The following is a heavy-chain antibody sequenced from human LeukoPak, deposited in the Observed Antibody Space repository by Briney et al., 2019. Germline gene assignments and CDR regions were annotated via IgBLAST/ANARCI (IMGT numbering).Heavy chain of an antibody. D-gene: IGHD7-27*01. J-gene: IGHJ6*03. CDR2: ISAYNGNT. CDR3: ARDLYPLGYYYYYMDV. CDR1: GYTFTSYG. Sequence: ASVKVSCKASGYTFTSYGISWVRQAPGQGLEWMGWISAYNGNTNYAQKLQGSVTMTTDTSTSTAYMELRSLRSDDTAVYYCARDLYPLGYYYYYMDVWGKGTTVTISS. V-gene: IGHV1-18*01.